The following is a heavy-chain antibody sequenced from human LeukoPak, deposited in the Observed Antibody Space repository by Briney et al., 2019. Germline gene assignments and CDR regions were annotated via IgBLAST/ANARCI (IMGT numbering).Heavy chain of an antibody. CDR3: ARDLHCSSTSCLPDY. V-gene: IGHV1-69*13. Sequence: SVKVSCKASGYTFSTYPMNWVRQAPGQGLEWMGGIIPIFGTANYAQKFQGRVTITADESTSTAYMELSSLRSEDTAVYYCARDLHCSSTSCLPDYWGQGTLVTVSS. J-gene: IGHJ4*02. CDR1: GYTFSTYP. CDR2: IIPIFGTA. D-gene: IGHD2-2*01.